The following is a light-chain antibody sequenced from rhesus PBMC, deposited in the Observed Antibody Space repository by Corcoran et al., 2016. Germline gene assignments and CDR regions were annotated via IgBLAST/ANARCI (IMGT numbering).Light chain of an antibody. Sequence: EIVLTQSPATLSLSPGERATLSCRASQSVSSSLAWYQQKPGQVPRLLVYGASSRATGIPDRCIGSGSGTDFTLTINSLEPEDFAVYYCQQDSNWPLTFGGGTKVEIK. CDR1: QSVSSS. J-gene: IGKJ4*01. CDR3: QQDSNWPLT. CDR2: GAS. V-gene: IGKV3-42*03.